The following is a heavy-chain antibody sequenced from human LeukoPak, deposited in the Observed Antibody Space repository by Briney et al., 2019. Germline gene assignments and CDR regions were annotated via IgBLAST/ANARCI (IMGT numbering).Heavy chain of an antibody. V-gene: IGHV3-23*01. CDR3: AKDVGRPTRYAFDF. CDR2: ISGSGGST. Sequence: GGCLRLSCAASGFAFSSYAMDWVRQAPGKGLEWVSAISGSGGSTYYADSVKGRFTISRDNSKTTLFLQMNSLRAEDTAVYYCAKDVGRPTRYAFDFWGQGTMVTVCS. J-gene: IGHJ3*01. CDR1: GFAFSSYA. D-gene: IGHD1-1*01.